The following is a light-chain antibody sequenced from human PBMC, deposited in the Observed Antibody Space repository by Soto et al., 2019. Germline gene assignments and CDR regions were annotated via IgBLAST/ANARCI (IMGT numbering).Light chain of an antibody. V-gene: IGLV1-40*01. CDR3: QSYDTSLSAVV. CDR1: SSNIGAGYD. Sequence: QAVVTQPPSVSGAPGQRVTISCTGSSSNIGAGYDVHWYRQPPGTAPKLLIYGNNNRPSGVPDRFSGSKSGTSASLAITGLQAEDEADYYCQSYDTSLSAVVFGGRTQLTVL. CDR2: GNN. J-gene: IGLJ2*01.